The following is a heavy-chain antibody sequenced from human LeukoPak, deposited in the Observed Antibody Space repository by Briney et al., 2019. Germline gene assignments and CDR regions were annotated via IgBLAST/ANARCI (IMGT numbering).Heavy chain of an antibody. V-gene: IGHV5-51*01. CDR3: ARVEGGTRVDY. CDR2: IYAGDSDT. D-gene: IGHD1-26*01. J-gene: IGHJ4*02. CDR1: GYSFSNYW. Sequence: GESPKISCKGSGYSFSNYWIGWVRQVPGKGLEWMGIIYAGDSDTRYSLSFQGQVTISADKSISTAYLEWSSLRASDTAMYYCARVEGGTRVDYWGQGTLVTVSS.